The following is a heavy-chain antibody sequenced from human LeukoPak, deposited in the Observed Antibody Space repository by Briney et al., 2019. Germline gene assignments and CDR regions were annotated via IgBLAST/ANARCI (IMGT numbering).Heavy chain of an antibody. CDR3: ATAMRGWYYFDY. Sequence: ASVKVSCKVSGYTLTELSMHWVRQAPGKGLEWMGGFDPEDGETIYAQKFQGRVTMTEDTSTDTAYIELSSLRSEDTAVYYCATAMRGWYYFDYWGQGTLVTVSS. D-gene: IGHD6-19*01. J-gene: IGHJ4*02. CDR1: GYTLTELS. CDR2: FDPEDGET. V-gene: IGHV1-24*01.